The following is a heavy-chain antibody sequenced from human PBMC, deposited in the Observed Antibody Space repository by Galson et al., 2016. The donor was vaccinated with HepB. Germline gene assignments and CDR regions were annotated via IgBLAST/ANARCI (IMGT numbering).Heavy chain of an antibody. V-gene: IGHV2-70*04. D-gene: IGHD7-27*01. CDR3: ARTAFNWDHLTYYFDY. J-gene: IGHJ4*02. Sequence: PALVKPTQTLTLTCTFSGFSLSTSGMRVSWIRQPPGKALEWLARIEWNDDKFYNTSLKTRLTISKDTSKNQVVLTMTNMDPVDTATYYCARTAFNWDHLTYYFDYWGQGTLVAVSS. CDR2: IEWNDDK. CDR1: GFSLSTSGMR.